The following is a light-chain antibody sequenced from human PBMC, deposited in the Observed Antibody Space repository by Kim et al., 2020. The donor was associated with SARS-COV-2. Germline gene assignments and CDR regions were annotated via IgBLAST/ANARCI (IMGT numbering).Light chain of an antibody. J-gene: IGKJ2*01. Sequence: DIQMTQSPSSLSASVGDRVTITCRASQSISSYLNWYQQKPGKAPKLLIYAASSLQSGVPSRFSGSGSGTDYTLTISSLQPEDYATYYCQQSDSTRYTWGQGTKLEI. CDR2: AAS. CDR3: QQSDSTRYT. CDR1: QSISSY. V-gene: IGKV1-39*01.